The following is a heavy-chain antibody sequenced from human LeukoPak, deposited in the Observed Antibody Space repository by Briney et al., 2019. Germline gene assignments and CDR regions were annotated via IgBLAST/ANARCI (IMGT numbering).Heavy chain of an antibody. J-gene: IGHJ4*02. D-gene: IGHD3-16*01. Sequence: MSWVRQAPGKGLDWVSVIYSGGSAYYADSVKGRFTISRDNSKNTLYLQINSLRAEDTAVYYCARDLGRGYSNYWGQGTLVTVSS. CDR3: ARDLGRGYSNY. CDR2: IYSGGSA. V-gene: IGHV3-66*01.